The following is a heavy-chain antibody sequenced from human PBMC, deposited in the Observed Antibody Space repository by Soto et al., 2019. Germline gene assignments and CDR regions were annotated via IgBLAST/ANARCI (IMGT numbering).Heavy chain of an antibody. D-gene: IGHD3-22*01. CDR1: GFTFSSYW. V-gene: IGHV3-7*03. Sequence: EVQLVESGGGLVQPGGSLRLSCPASGFTFSSYWMSWVRQAPGKGLEWVANIKQDGSEKYYVDSVKGRFTISRDNAKNSLYLQMNSLRAEDTAVYYCARDTQYYYDSSGYPNWFDPWGQGTLVTVSS. J-gene: IGHJ5*02. CDR2: IKQDGSEK. CDR3: ARDTQYYYDSSGYPNWFDP.